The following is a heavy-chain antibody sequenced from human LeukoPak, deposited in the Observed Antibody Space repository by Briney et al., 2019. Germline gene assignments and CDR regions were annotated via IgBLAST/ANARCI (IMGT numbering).Heavy chain of an antibody. Sequence: PSETLSLTCAVYGGSFSGYYWSWIRQPPGKGLEWTGEINHSGCTNYNPSLKSRVTISVDTSKNQFSLKLSSVTAADTAVYYCARGGNVFGVVIMGFDYWGQGTLVTVSS. D-gene: IGHD3-3*01. V-gene: IGHV4-34*01. CDR1: GGSFSGYY. CDR3: ARGGNVFGVVIMGFDY. CDR2: INHSGCT. J-gene: IGHJ4*02.